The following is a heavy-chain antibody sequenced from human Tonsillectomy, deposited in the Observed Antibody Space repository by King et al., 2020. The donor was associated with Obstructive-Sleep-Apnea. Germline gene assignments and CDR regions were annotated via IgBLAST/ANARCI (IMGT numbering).Heavy chain of an antibody. CDR2: IGRRSNYI. CDR3: ARDGGGGDLRSAFFYYGMDV. Sequence: VQLVESGGGLVKPGGSLRLSCAVSGFTFSDYNMNWVRQAPGKGLEWVSFIGRRSNYIYYAHSIKGRFTISRDNAKNSLYLQMGSLRADDTAVYYCARDGGGGDLRSAFFYYGMDVWGQGTTVTVSS. CDR1: GFTFSDYN. J-gene: IGHJ6*02. V-gene: IGHV3-21*06. D-gene: IGHD2-21*01.